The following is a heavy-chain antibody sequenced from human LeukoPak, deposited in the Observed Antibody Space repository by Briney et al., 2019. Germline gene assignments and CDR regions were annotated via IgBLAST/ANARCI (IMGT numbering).Heavy chain of an antibody. V-gene: IGHV7-4-1*02. D-gene: IGHD2-15*01. CDR3: ARSVVVAAVDFDY. J-gene: IGHJ4*02. CDR2: INTNTGNP. Sequence: ASVKVSCKASGYTFTSYAMNWVRQAPGQGLEWMGWINTNTGNPTYAQGFTGRFVFSLDTSVSTAYLRISSLKAEDTAVYYCARSVVVAAVDFDYWGQGTLVTASS. CDR1: GYTFTSYA.